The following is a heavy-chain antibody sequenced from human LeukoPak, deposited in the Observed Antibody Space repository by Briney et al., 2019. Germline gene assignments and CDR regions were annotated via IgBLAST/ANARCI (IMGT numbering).Heavy chain of an antibody. Sequence: SETLSLTCAVYGESFSGYYWSWIRQPPGKGLEWIGEINHSGSTNYNPSLKSRVTISVDTSKNQCSLKLSSVTAADTAVYYCAREGYSYGVDYWGQGTLVTVSS. CDR3: AREGYSYGVDY. D-gene: IGHD5-18*01. V-gene: IGHV4-34*01. J-gene: IGHJ4*02. CDR2: INHSGST. CDR1: GESFSGYY.